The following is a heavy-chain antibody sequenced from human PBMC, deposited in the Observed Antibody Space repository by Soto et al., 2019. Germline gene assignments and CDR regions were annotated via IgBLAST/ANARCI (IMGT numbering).Heavy chain of an antibody. CDR3: ARGQEGIVATH. CDR1: GGSFTGYY. CDR2: IKHWGGT. J-gene: IGHJ4*02. V-gene: IGHV4-34*01. D-gene: IGHD5-12*01. Sequence: SETRSLTCAVNGGSFTGYYWSWIRQPPGKGLEWIGEIKHWGGTNYSPSLRGRVTISADTSKNQFSLKLNSVTGADTAVYYCARGQEGIVATHWDQGTLVTVS.